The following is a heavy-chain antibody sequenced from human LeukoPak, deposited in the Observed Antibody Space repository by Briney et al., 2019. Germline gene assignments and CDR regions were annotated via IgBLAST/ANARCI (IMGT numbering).Heavy chain of an antibody. V-gene: IGHV4-59*01. CDR1: GGSISSYY. Sequence: PSETLSLTCTVSGGSISSYYWSWIRQPPGKGLEWIGYIYYSGSTNYNPSLKSRVTISVDTSKNQFSLKLSSVTAADTAVYYCARDYVPGFFDYWGQGTLVTVSS. CDR3: ARDYVPGFFDY. CDR2: IYYSGST. J-gene: IGHJ4*02. D-gene: IGHD3-16*01.